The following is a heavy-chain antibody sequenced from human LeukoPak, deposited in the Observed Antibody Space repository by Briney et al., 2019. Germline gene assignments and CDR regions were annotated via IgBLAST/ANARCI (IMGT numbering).Heavy chain of an antibody. V-gene: IGHV4-59*11. CDR2: IYYSGST. J-gene: IGHJ5*02. CDR3: ARARVYNWFDP. CDR1: GGSISSHY. Sequence: SETLSLTCTVSGGSISSHYRSWIRQPPGKGLEWIGYIYYSGSTNYNPSLKSRVTISVDTSKNQFSLKLSSVTAADTAVYYCARARVYNWFDPWGQGTLVTVSS.